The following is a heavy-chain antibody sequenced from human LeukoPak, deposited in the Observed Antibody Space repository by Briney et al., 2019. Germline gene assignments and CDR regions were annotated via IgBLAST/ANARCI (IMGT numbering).Heavy chain of an antibody. V-gene: IGHV1-2*02. J-gene: IGHJ4*02. CDR1: GYTFTSYG. Sequence: ASVKVSCKASGYTFTSYGISWVRQAPGQGLEWMGWINPNSGGTNYAQKFQGRVTMTRDTSISTAYMELSRLRSDDTAVYYCARGMVPYYYDSSGPTGTFDYWGQGTLVTVSS. D-gene: IGHD3-22*01. CDR3: ARGMVPYYYDSSGPTGTFDY. CDR2: INPNSGGT.